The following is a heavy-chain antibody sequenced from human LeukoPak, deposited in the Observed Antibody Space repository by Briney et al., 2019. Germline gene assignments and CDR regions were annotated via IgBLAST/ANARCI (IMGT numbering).Heavy chain of an antibody. CDR3: AELGITMIGGV. D-gene: IGHD3-10*02. V-gene: IGHV3-21*01. Sequence: GGSLRLSCAASGFTFSRYSMNWVRQAPGKGLEWVSSITSSSSYIYYADSVRGRFTISRDNAKNSLYLQMNSLRAEDTAVYYCAELGITMIGGVWGKGTTVTISS. CDR2: ITSSSSYI. CDR1: GFTFSRYS. J-gene: IGHJ6*04.